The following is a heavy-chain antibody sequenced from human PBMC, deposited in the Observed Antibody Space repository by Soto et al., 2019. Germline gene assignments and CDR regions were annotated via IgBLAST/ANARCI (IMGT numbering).Heavy chain of an antibody. CDR1: GYTFTGYY. J-gene: IGHJ3*02. CDR3: ARDSRITIFGVVIKHDAFDI. CDR2: INPNSGGT. V-gene: IGHV1-2*04. Sequence: ASVKVSCKASGYTFTGYYMHWVRQAPGQGPEWMGWINPNSGGTNYAQKFQGWVTMTRDTSISTAYMELSRLRSDDTAVYYCARDSRITIFGVVIKHDAFDIWGQGTMVTVSS. D-gene: IGHD3-3*01.